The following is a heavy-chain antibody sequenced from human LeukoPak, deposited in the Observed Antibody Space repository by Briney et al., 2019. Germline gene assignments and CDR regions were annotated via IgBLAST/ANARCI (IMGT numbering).Heavy chain of an antibody. V-gene: IGHV1-18*01. D-gene: IGHD1-1*01. CDR2: ISAYNGNT. Sequence: ASVKVSCKASGYTFTSYGISWVRQAPGQGLEWMGWISAYNGNTNYAQKLQGRVTMTTDTSTSTAYMELRSLRSDDTAVYYCARVVSFLERRQGDAFDIWSQGTMATVSS. CDR3: ARVVSFLERRQGDAFDI. CDR1: GYTFTSYG. J-gene: IGHJ3*02.